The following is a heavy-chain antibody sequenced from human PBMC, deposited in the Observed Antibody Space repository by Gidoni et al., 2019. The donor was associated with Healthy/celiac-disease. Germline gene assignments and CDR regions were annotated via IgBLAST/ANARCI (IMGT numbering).Heavy chain of an antibody. J-gene: IGHJ4*02. CDR2: ISYDGSNK. Sequence: QVQLVESGGGVVQPGRSLRLSCAASGFTFSSYGMHWVRQAPGKGLEWVAVISYDGSNKYYADSVKGRFTISRDNSKNTLYLQMNSLRAEDTAVYYCAKNYYDSSGYPGYFDYWGQGTLVTVSS. CDR1: GFTFSSYG. V-gene: IGHV3-30*18. D-gene: IGHD3-22*01. CDR3: AKNYYDSSGYPGYFDY.